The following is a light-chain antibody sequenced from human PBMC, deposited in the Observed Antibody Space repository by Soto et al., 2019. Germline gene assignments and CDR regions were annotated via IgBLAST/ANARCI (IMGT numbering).Light chain of an antibody. CDR2: EVT. J-gene: IGLJ2*01. Sequence: QSALTQPPSASGSPGQSVTISCTGTSSDVGGYDYVSWYQQHPGKAPKLMIYEVTIRPSGVSDRFSGSKSGNTASLTVSGLQAEDEADYYCSTWDATLNALIFGGGTKLTVL. CDR3: STWDATLNALI. CDR1: SSDVGGYDY. V-gene: IGLV2-8*01.